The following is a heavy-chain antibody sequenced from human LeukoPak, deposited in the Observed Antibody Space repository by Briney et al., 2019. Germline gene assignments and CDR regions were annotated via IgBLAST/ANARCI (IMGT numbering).Heavy chain of an antibody. CDR3: ARAVCSGGSCPFDY. V-gene: IGHV1-3*01. Sequence: ASVKVSCKASGYTFTSYAMHWVRQAPGQGLEWMGWINAGNGNTKYSQKFQGRVTITRDTSAGTAYMELSSLRSEDTAVYYCARAVCSGGSCPFDYWGQGTLVTVSS. D-gene: IGHD2-15*01. J-gene: IGHJ4*02. CDR2: INAGNGNT. CDR1: GYTFTSYA.